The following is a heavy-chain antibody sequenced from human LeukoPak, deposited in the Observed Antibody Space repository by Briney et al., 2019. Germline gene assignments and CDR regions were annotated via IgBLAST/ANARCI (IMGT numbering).Heavy chain of an antibody. CDR1: GYTFTSYG. D-gene: IGHD3-22*01. CDR2: IGAYNGNT. CDR3: ARDLFAWRDSYDSSVL. V-gene: IGHV1-18*01. Sequence: GASVNVSCKASGYTFTSYGISWVRQAPGQGLEWMGWIGAYNGNTNYAQKLQGRVTMTTDTSTSTAYMELRSLRSDDTAVYYCARDLFAWRDSYDSSVLWGQGTLVTVSS. J-gene: IGHJ4*02.